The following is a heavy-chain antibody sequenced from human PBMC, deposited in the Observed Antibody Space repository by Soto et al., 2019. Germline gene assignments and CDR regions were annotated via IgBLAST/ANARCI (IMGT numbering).Heavy chain of an antibody. J-gene: IGHJ6*02. V-gene: IGHV4-30-4*01. D-gene: IGHD3-10*01. CDR1: GGSISSGDYY. Sequence: QVQLQESGPGLVKPSQTLSLTCTVSGGSISSGDYYWSWIRQPPGKGLEWIGYIYYSGSTYYNPSLKSRVTIPVDTPENQFSLKLSSVTAADTAVYYCARDRAVRGVITNYYYYGMDVWGQGTTVTVSS. CDR2: IYYSGST. CDR3: ARDRAVRGVITNYYYYGMDV.